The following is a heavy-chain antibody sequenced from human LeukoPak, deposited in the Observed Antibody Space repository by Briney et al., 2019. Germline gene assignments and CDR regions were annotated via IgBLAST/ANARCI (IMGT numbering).Heavy chain of an antibody. J-gene: IGHJ5*02. CDR2: INHSGST. V-gene: IGHV4-34*01. CDR3: AREGGWFDP. Sequence: PSETLSLTCAVYGGSFSGYYWSWIRQPPGKGLEWVGEINHSGSTNYNPSLKSRVPISVDTSKNQFSLKLSSVTAADTAVYYCAREGGWFDPWGQGTLVTVSS. CDR1: GGSFSGYY. D-gene: IGHD3-16*01.